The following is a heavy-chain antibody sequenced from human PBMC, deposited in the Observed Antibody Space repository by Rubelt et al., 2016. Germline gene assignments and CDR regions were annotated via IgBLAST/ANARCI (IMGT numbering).Heavy chain of an antibody. J-gene: IGHJ4*02. Sequence: NIKQDGSEKSYVDSVKGRFTISRENAKNSLYLQMNSLRAEDTAVYFCAREGAYYDSSGYSIPHFDYWGQGTLVTVSS. D-gene: IGHD3-22*01. CDR3: AREGAYYDSSGYSIPHFDY. V-gene: IGHV3-7*03. CDR2: IKQDGSEK.